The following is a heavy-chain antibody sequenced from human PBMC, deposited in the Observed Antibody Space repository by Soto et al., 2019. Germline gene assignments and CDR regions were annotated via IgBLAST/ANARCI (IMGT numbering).Heavy chain of an antibody. CDR2: INPNSGGT. Sequence: ASVKVSCKASGYTFTGYYMHWVRQAPGQGLEWMGWINPNSGGTNYAQKFQGWVTMTRDTSISTAYMELSRLRSDDTAVYYCARDPLSPEVYCSSTSCYGDDNWFDPWG. V-gene: IGHV1-2*04. CDR1: GYTFTGYY. D-gene: IGHD2-2*01. J-gene: IGHJ5*02. CDR3: ARDPLSPEVYCSSTSCYGDDNWFDP.